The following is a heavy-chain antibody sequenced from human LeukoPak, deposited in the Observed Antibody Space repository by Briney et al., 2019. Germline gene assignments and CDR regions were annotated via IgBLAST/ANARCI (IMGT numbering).Heavy chain of an antibody. V-gene: IGHV3-66*01. CDR1: GFSVRSNY. Sequence: GGSLRPSCAASGFSVRSNYMRCVRPAPGGRLESVEVIHGGGTTLYADSVKGRFTISRDDSKNTPSLQMNSLRDEDTALYYCVKSYSGWTGQSWGQGTQVTVSS. D-gene: IGHD6-19*01. J-gene: IGHJ5*02. CDR3: VKSYSGWTGQS. CDR2: IHGGGTT.